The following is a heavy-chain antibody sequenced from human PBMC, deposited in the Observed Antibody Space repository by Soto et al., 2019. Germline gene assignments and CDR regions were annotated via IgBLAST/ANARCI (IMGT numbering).Heavy chain of an antibody. D-gene: IGHD6-6*01. Sequence: SETLSLTCTVSGGSINTYYWSWVRQPPGKGLEWIGYIYYSGSTNYNPSLKSRVTISVDTSKNQFSLKLSSVTAADTAVYYCARHFRTPEYSSSGFDPWGQGTLVTVSS. CDR2: IYYSGST. CDR3: ARHFRTPEYSSSGFDP. J-gene: IGHJ5*02. V-gene: IGHV4-59*08. CDR1: GGSINTYY.